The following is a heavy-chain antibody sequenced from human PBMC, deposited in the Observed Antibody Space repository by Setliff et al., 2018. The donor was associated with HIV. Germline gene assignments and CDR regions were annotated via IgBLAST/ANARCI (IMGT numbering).Heavy chain of an antibody. D-gene: IGHD5-18*01. Sequence: PSETLSLTCAVYNGSFSGYYWTWIRQPPGKGLEWIGEINHSGSTNYSPSLKSRVTISVDASRNQFSLRLSSVTAADTAVYYCARATPGYNYGSRHAFDIWGQGTKVTVSS. CDR2: INHSGST. J-gene: IGHJ3*02. V-gene: IGHV4-34*01. CDR3: ARATPGYNYGSRHAFDI. CDR1: NGSFSGYY.